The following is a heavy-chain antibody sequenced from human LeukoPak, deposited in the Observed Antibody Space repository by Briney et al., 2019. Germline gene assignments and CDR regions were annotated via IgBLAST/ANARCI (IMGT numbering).Heavy chain of an antibody. J-gene: IGHJ4*02. CDR1: GGSISSGSYY. D-gene: IGHD4-23*01. CDR2: IYTSGST. V-gene: IGHV4-61*02. Sequence: SQTLSLTCTVSGGSISSGSYYWSWIRQPAGKGLEWIGRIYTSGSTNYNPSLKSRVTISVDTSKNQFSLKLSSVTAADTAVYYCARDPEGTYGGNPHFDYWGQGTLVTVSS. CDR3: ARDPEGTYGGNPHFDY.